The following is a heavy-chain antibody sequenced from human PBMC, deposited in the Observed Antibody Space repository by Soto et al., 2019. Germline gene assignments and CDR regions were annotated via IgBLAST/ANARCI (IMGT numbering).Heavy chain of an antibody. V-gene: IGHV3-33*08. CDR3: ARAPAYSYGPNCSYYGLDV. CDR1: GVKCGGYG. Sequence: SQRLPWAASGVKCGGYGRRCIRQAPGKGLELVSAIWYDGRNQYYADSVKGRLTISRDNSTNTLYLQMNSLRAEDTAVYYCARAPAYSYGPNCSYYGLDVWGQRTTVTVSS. D-gene: IGHD5-18*01. CDR2: IWYDGRNQ. J-gene: IGHJ6*02.